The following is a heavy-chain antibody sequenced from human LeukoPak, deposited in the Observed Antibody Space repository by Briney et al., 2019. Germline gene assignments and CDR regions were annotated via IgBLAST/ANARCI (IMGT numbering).Heavy chain of an antibody. Sequence: GGSLRLSCAASGFTFSSYAMSWVRQAPGQGLEWVSAISGDGGSTSYDDSLKGRFTISRDNSKNTLYMQMNSLRAEDTAVYYCAKGGGNSLRNYYYYYMDVWGKGTTVTVSS. CDR2: ISGDGGST. J-gene: IGHJ6*03. CDR1: GFTFSSYA. CDR3: AKGGGNSLRNYYYYYMDV. D-gene: IGHD4-23*01. V-gene: IGHV3-23*01.